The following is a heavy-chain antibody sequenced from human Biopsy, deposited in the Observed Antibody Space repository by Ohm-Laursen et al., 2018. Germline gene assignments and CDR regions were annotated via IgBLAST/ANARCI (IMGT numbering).Heavy chain of an antibody. J-gene: IGHJ6*02. CDR2: INHSGRT. CDR3: VRGVDYYDPYHYYALDV. V-gene: IGHV4-34*01. D-gene: IGHD3-22*01. CDR1: GESFNGYY. Sequence: TLSLTCVVYGESFNGYYWSWIRQTPGKGLEWIGEINHSGRTNYNPSLKSRVTISVDASKNQFSLKVRSVTAADTAVYYCVRGVDYYDPYHYYALDVWGQGTTVTASS.